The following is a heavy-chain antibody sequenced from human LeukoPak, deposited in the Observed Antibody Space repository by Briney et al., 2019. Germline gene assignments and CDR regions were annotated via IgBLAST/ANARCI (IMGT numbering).Heavy chain of an antibody. J-gene: IGHJ4*02. CDR2: INPHSGGT. CDR1: GYTFTGYY. Sequence: ASVNVSCKASGYTFTGYYMHWVRQAPGQGLEWMGWINPHSGGTDHAQKFQGRVTMTRDTSISTAYMELSRLRSDDTAVYYCARDMDSGPDFFDYWGLGTLVTVSS. D-gene: IGHD1-26*01. V-gene: IGHV1-2*02. CDR3: ARDMDSGPDFFDY.